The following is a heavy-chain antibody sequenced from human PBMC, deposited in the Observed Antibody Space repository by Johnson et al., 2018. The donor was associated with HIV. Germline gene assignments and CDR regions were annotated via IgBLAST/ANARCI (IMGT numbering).Heavy chain of an antibody. Sequence: EQLVESGGGLVQPGGSLRLSCAASGFTVSNNYMNWVRQTPGKGLEWVSVVHRDGTLYYADSVKGRFSLSRDNSKNTLYLQMGSLRAEDMAVYYCARVSWGDAFDIWGQGTMVTVSS. CDR2: VHRDGTL. CDR1: GFTVSNNY. J-gene: IGHJ3*02. CDR3: ARVSWGDAFDI. V-gene: IGHV3-66*01. D-gene: IGHD7-27*01.